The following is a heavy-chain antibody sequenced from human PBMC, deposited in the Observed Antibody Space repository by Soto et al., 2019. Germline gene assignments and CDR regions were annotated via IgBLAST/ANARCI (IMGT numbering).Heavy chain of an antibody. D-gene: IGHD3-9*01. J-gene: IGHJ6*02. CDR2: INPNSGGT. V-gene: IGHV1-2*04. Sequence: ASVKVSCKASGYTFTGYYMHWVRQAPGQGLEWMGWINPNSGGTNYAQKFQGWVTMTRDTSISTAYMELSRLRSDDTAVYYCAVNFDRSPYGMDVWGQGTTVTVSS. CDR3: AVNFDRSPYGMDV. CDR1: GYTFTGYY.